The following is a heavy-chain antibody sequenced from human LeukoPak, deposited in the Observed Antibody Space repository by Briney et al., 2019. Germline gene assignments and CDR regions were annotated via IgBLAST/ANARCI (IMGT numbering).Heavy chain of an antibody. D-gene: IGHD5-18*01. CDR1: GFTFSSYC. Sequence: GGSLRLSCAASGFTFSSYCMIWVRQAPGKGLEWVANIKQDGSEKYYVDSVKGRFTISRDNAKTSLYLQMNSLRAEDTAVYYCARDRGYSYGRPFDYWGQGTLVTVSS. V-gene: IGHV3-7*01. CDR3: ARDRGYSYGRPFDY. CDR2: IKQDGSEK. J-gene: IGHJ4*02.